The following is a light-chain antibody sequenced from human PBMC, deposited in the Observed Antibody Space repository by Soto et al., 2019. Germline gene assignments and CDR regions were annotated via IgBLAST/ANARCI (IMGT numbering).Light chain of an antibody. CDR1: TSNIGAGFD. CDR3: QSYDKSLSGSYV. Sequence: QSVLTQPPSVSGAPGQRVTISCTGSTSNIGAGFDVHWYQHLPGAAPKLLIYINNNRPSGVPDRFSGSKSGTSASLAITGLQAEDEADYYCQSYDKSLSGSYVFGTGTKVTVL. V-gene: IGLV1-40*01. CDR2: INN. J-gene: IGLJ1*01.